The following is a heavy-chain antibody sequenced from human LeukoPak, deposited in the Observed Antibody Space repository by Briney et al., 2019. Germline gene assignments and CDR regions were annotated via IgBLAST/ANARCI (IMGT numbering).Heavy chain of an antibody. CDR2: FDPEDGET. CDR1: GYTFTGYY. Sequence: GASVKVSCKASGYTFTGYYMHWVRQAPGQGLEWMGGFDPEDGETIYAQKFQGRVTMTEDTSTDTAYMELSSLRSEDTAVYYCATDGNYYDSSLPALGIWGQGTMVTVSS. V-gene: IGHV1-24*01. CDR3: ATDGNYYDSSLPALGI. J-gene: IGHJ3*02. D-gene: IGHD3-22*01.